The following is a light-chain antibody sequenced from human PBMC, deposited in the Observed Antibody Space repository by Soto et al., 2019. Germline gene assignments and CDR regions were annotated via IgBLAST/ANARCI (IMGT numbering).Light chain of an antibody. CDR3: QQYDEWPLP. CDR1: QNVKSR. Sequence: EKVMTQSPATLSMSPGERATRSCMASQNVKSRLAWYQQKPGQAPRLLIYDAFTRATGIPARCSGSASGTEFTLAISSFQSEDFAVYYCQQYDEWPLPLGAGHKVAIK. V-gene: IGKV3-15*01. CDR2: DAF. J-gene: IGKJ4*01.